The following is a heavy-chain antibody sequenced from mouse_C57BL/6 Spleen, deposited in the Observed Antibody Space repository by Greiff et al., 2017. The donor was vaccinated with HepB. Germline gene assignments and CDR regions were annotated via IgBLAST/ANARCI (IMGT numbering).Heavy chain of an antibody. CDR3: AREGGLLHAMDY. Sequence: VQLVESGAELVRPGTSVKVSCKASGYAFTNYLIEWVKQRPGQGLEWIGVINPGSGGTNYNEKFKGKATLTADKSSSTAYMQLSSLTSEDSAVYFCAREGGLLHAMDYWGQGTSVTVSS. J-gene: IGHJ4*01. CDR2: INPGSGGT. V-gene: IGHV1-54*01. CDR1: GYAFTNYL. D-gene: IGHD2-3*01.